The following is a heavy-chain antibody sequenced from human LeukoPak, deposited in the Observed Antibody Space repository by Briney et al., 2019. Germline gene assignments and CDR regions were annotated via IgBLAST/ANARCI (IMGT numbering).Heavy chain of an antibody. CDR1: GFTFSSYA. D-gene: IGHD3-22*01. Sequence: GSLRLSCAASGFTFSSYAMSWVRQAPGKGLEWIGSIYYSGSTYYNPSLKSRVTISVDTSKNQFSLKLSSVAAADTAVYYCARVGSWLSTVFGYYYGMDVWGQGTTVTVSS. J-gene: IGHJ6*02. CDR2: IYYSGST. CDR3: ARVGSWLSTVFGYYYGMDV. V-gene: IGHV4-39*07.